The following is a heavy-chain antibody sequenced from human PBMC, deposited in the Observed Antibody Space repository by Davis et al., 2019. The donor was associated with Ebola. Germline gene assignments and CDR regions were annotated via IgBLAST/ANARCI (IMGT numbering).Heavy chain of an antibody. CDR1: GGSISSYC. V-gene: IGHV4-59*01. J-gene: IGHJ4*02. Sequence: MPGGSLRLSCTVSGGSISSYCWSWIRQPPGKGLEWIGYIYYSGSTNYNPSLKSRVTISVDTSKNQFSLKLSSVTAADTAVYYCARDLGSRADYWGQGTLVTVSS. D-gene: IGHD3-10*01. CDR3: ARDLGSRADY. CDR2: IYYSGST.